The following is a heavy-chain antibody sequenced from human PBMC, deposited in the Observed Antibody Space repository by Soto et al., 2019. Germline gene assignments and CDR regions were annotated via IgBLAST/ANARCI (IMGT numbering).Heavy chain of an antibody. D-gene: IGHD6-13*01. J-gene: IGHJ4*02. Sequence: SVKVSYKASGGTFSSYTISWVRQAPGQGLEWMGRIIPILGIANYAQKFQGRVTITADKSTSTAYMELSSLRSEDTAVYYCASGEQQLVSFDYWGQGTLVTVSS. CDR2: IIPILGIA. CDR1: GGTFSSYT. V-gene: IGHV1-69*02. CDR3: ASGEQQLVSFDY.